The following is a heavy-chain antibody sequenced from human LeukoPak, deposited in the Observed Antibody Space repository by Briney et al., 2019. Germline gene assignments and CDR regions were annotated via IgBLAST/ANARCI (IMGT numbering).Heavy chain of an antibody. J-gene: IGHJ4*02. Sequence: SVKVSCKASGGTFSSYAISWVRQAPGQGLEWMGRIIPILGIANYAQKLQGRVTITADKSTSTAYMELSSLRSEDTAVYYCARVSTIHRGPFDHWGQGTLVTVSS. CDR2: IIPILGIA. CDR3: ARVSTIHRGPFDH. CDR1: GGTFSSYA. D-gene: IGHD5/OR15-5a*01. V-gene: IGHV1-69*04.